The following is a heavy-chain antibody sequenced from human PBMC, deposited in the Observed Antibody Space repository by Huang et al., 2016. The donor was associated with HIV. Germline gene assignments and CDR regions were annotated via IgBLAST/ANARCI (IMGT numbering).Heavy chain of an antibody. CDR1: GFTFSSYG. CDR2: ISYDEDNK. D-gene: IGHD3-3*01. CDR3: ARGPIRFLAWLLNFDY. J-gene: IGHJ4*02. V-gene: IGHV3-30*03. Sequence: QILLIESGGGVVQPGRSLRLSCAASGFTFSSYGMHWVRQAPGKGREWVAVISYDEDNKYYADSVRGRFTISRDNSKNTLYLQMNSLRIEDTAVYYCARGPIRFLAWLLNFDYWGQGALVTVSS.